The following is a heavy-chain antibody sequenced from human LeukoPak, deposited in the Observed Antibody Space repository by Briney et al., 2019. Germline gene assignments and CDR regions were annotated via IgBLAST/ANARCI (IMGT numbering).Heavy chain of an antibody. J-gene: IGHJ6*02. D-gene: IGHD6-13*01. CDR2: IYYSGST. V-gene: IGHV4-39*01. CDR3: ARQYSSSWYRPYYSYGMDV. CDR1: GASISSSTYY. Sequence: PSETLTLTCAVSGASISSSTYYWVWIRQPPGKGLEWIGSIYYSGSTYYNPSLKSRVTISVDTSKNQFSLKLSSVTAADTAVYYCARQYSSSWYRPYYSYGMDVWGQGTMVTVSS.